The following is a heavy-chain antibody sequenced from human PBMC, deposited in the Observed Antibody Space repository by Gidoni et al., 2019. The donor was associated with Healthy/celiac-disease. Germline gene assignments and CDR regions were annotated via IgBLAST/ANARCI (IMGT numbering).Heavy chain of an antibody. D-gene: IGHD6-13*01. CDR1: GFTDSSNY. V-gene: IGHV3-53*01. Sequence: EVQLVVSGGGLLQPGGSLRLSCAASGFTDSSNYMSWVRQAPGKGLEWVSVIDSGGSTYYADSVKGRFTISRDNSKNTLYLQMNSLRAEDTAVYYCARHSSSWAFDYWGQGTLVTVSS. CDR3: ARHSSSWAFDY. CDR2: IDSGGST. J-gene: IGHJ4*02.